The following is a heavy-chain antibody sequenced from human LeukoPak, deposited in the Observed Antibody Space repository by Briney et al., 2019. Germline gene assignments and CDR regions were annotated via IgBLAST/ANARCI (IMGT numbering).Heavy chain of an antibody. J-gene: IGHJ5*02. CDR3: ARRDDFWSGYVWFDP. V-gene: IGHV1-8*01. D-gene: IGHD3-3*01. CDR1: GYTFTSYD. Sequence: GASVKVSCKASGYTFTSYDINWVRQATGQGLEWMGWMNPNSGNTGYAQKFQGRVTMTRSTSISTAYMELSSLRSEDTAVYYCARRDDFWSGYVWFDPWGQGTLVTVSS. CDR2: MNPNSGNT.